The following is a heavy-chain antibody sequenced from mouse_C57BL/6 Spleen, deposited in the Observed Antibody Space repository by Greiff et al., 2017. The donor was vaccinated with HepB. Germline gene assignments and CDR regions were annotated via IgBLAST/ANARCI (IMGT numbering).Heavy chain of an antibody. CDR3: ARPYYYGSSYDYAMDY. CDR1: GYAFSSSW. Sequence: VQLQQSGPELVKPGASVKISCKASGYAFSSSWMNWVEQRPGKGLEWIGRIYPGDGDTNYNGKFKGKATLTADKSSSTAYMQLSSLTSEDSAVYFCARPYYYGSSYDYAMDYWGQGTSVTVSS. CDR2: IYPGDGDT. D-gene: IGHD1-1*01. V-gene: IGHV1-82*01. J-gene: IGHJ4*01.